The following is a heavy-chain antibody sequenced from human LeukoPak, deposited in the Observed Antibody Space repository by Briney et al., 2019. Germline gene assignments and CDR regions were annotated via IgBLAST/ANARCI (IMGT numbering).Heavy chain of an antibody. J-gene: IGHJ5*02. Sequence: SETLSLTCTVSGGSINNYYWSWIRQTPGKGLEWIGYMCYSGTTNYNPSLKSRVTISVDTSKNQFSLKLSSVTAADTAVYYCARSDWMRWFDPWGLGTLVTVSS. CDR3: ARSDWMRWFDP. CDR2: MCYSGTT. D-gene: IGHD1-1*01. CDR1: GGSINNYY. V-gene: IGHV4-59*08.